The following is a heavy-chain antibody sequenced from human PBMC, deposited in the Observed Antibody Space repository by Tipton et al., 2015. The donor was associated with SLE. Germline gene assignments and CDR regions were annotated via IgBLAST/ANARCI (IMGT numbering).Heavy chain of an antibody. CDR3: ARELQQLVAFDI. J-gene: IGHJ3*02. CDR1: GGSFSGYY. CDR2: INHSGST. Sequence: TLSLTCAVYGGSFSGYYWSWIRQPPGKGLEWIGEINHSGSTYYNPSLKSRVTISVDTSKNQFSLKLSSVTAADTAVYYCARELQQLVAFDIWGQGTMVTVSS. V-gene: IGHV4-34*01. D-gene: IGHD6-6*01.